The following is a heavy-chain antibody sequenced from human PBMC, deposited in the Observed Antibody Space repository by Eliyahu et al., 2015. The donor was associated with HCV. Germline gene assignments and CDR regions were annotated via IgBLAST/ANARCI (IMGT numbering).Heavy chain of an antibody. CDR1: GFTFSNAW. V-gene: IGHV3-15*04. Sequence: EVQLVESGGGLVKPGGSLRLSCAASGFTFSNAWMSWVRQAPGKGLEWVGGLVQPGGSLTTDYAAPVKGRFTISRDDSKNTLYLQMNSLKTEDTAVYYCTTDKCSSTSCYDAFDIWGQGTMVTVSS. CDR2: LVQPGGSLTT. CDR3: TTDKCSSTSCYDAFDI. J-gene: IGHJ3*02. D-gene: IGHD2-2*01.